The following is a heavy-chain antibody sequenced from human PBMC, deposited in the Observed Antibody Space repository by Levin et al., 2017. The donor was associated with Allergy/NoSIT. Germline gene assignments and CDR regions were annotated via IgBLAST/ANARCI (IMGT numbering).Heavy chain of an antibody. CDR2: IYPGDSDT. D-gene: IGHD1-1*01. CDR3: ARRGTRDYDYYMDG. Sequence: GASVKVSCQGSGYSFTSYWIGWVRQMPGKGLEWMGIIYPGDSDTRYSPSFQGQVTISADKSISTAYLQWSSLKASDTAIYYCARRGTRDYDYYMDGWGKGTTVTVSS. J-gene: IGHJ6*03. V-gene: IGHV5-51*01. CDR1: GYSFTSYW.